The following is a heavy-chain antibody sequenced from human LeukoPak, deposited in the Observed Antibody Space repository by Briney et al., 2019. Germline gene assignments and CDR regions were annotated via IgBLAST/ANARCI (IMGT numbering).Heavy chain of an antibody. CDR3: ARAPQNYYDSSGYHPPDY. CDR2: INWNGGST. CDR1: GFTFSTYA. V-gene: IGHV3-20*04. D-gene: IGHD3-22*01. Sequence: GGSLRLSCAASGFTFSTYAMSWVRQAPGKGLEWVSGINWNGGSTGYADSVKGRFTISRDNAKNSLYLQMNSLRAEDTALYYCARAPQNYYDSSGYHPPDYWGQGTLVTVSS. J-gene: IGHJ4*02.